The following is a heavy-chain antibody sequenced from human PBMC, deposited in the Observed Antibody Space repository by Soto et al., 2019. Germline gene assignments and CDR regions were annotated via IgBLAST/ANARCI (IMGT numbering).Heavy chain of an antibody. CDR3: AAAYFGHYLRAFDI. V-gene: IGHV1-58*01. J-gene: IGHJ3*02. CDR2: IVVGSDNT. D-gene: IGHD4-17*01. Sequence: QMQLVQSGPEVKKTGTSVKVSCKASGFTFTRSVVQWVRQARGQRLGWIGWIVVGSDNTKYAQEFQERVTINRDLSTSTAYMGLSSMRSEDTAVYYCAAAYFGHYLRAFDIWGRGTMVTVSS. CDR1: GFTFTRSV.